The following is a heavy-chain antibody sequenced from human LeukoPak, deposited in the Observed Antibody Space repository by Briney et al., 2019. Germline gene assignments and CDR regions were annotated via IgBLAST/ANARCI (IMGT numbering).Heavy chain of an antibody. CDR2: LNPSGGST. CDR3: ARDEGSSGLVDY. Sequence: ASVKVSCKASGYTFINYFIHWVRQAPGQGLEWMGILNPSGGSTTYAQKFQGRVTMTRDTPTSTVYMEMSSLRSEDTAVYYCARDEGSSGLVDYWGQGTLVTVSS. V-gene: IGHV1-46*01. D-gene: IGHD6-19*01. J-gene: IGHJ4*02. CDR1: GYTFINYF.